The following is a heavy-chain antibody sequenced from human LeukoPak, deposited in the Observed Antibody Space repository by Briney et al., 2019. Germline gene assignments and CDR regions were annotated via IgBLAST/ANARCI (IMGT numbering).Heavy chain of an antibody. CDR3: TRVGSMPDSSRYYAPPPYEF. V-gene: IGHV1-2*02. D-gene: IGHD3-22*01. CDR2: INANSGAT. CDR1: GYTFTGYY. Sequence: ASVKVSCKASGYTFTGYYMHWVRQAPGQGLEWMGWINANSGATDYAQNFQGRVIMTRDTSISTVSMELSRLRSDDTAVYYCTRVGSMPDSSRYYAPPPYEFWGQGTLVTVSS. J-gene: IGHJ4*02.